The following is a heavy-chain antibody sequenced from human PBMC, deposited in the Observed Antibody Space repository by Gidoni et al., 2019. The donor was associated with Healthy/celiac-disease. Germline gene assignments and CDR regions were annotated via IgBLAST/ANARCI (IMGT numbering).Heavy chain of an antibody. D-gene: IGHD6-13*01. V-gene: IGHV5-10-1*03. CDR1: GYSFTSYW. CDR3: AGLFTGYSSSWLFDY. CDR2: IDPSDSYT. Sequence: EVQLVQSGAEVKKPGESLRISCKGSGYSFTSYWISWVRQMPGKGLEWMGRIDPSDSYTNYSPSFQGHVTISADKSISTAYLQWSSLKASDTAMYYCAGLFTGYSSSWLFDYWGQGTLVTVSS. J-gene: IGHJ4*02.